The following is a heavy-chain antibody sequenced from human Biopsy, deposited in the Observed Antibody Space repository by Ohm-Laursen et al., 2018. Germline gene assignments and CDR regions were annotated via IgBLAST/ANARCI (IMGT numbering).Heavy chain of an antibody. D-gene: IGHD6-19*01. Sequence: ASVKVSCKVSGFSFTGYYIHWVRQAPGQGLEWMGWISPKSGDTNYAHKFQGNITMTRDTSMSTAYMEMSRLRCDDTAVYYCALQSVAQMKNFDYWGQGALVTVSS. V-gene: IGHV1-2*02. CDR2: ISPKSGDT. CDR1: GFSFTGYY. CDR3: ALQSVAQMKNFDY. J-gene: IGHJ4*02.